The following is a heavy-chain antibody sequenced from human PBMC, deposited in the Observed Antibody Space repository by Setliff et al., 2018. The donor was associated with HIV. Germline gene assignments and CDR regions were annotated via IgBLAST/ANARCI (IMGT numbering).Heavy chain of an antibody. CDR1: GGTFSSYA. D-gene: IGHD1-26*01. J-gene: IGHJ4*02. Sequence: ASVKVSCKASGGTFSSYAISWVRQAPGQGLEWMGYISAGTGNPTYAQGFTGRFVFYWDTSVRTAYLQINSLEAEDTAVYYCARDRRVGSYDYWGQGALVTVSS. CDR3: ARDRRVGSYDY. CDR2: ISAGTGNP. V-gene: IGHV7-4-1*02.